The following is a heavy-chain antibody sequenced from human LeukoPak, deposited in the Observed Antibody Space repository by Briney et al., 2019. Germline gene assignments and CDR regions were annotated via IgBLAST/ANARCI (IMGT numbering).Heavy chain of an antibody. Sequence: TSETLSLTCTVSGGSISSYQWSWIRQPPGKGLEWIGYISYSGFTNYNPSLKSRVTISLDTSKNQFSLKLTSVTAADTAVYYCAGHHPRNTVDFWGQGTLVTVSS. CDR3: AGHHPRNTVDF. CDR2: ISYSGFT. J-gene: IGHJ4*02. V-gene: IGHV4-59*08. D-gene: IGHD2-8*02. CDR1: GGSISSYQ.